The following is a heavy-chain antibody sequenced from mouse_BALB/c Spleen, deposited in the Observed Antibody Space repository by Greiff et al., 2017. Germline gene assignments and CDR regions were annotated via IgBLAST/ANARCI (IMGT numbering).Heavy chain of an antibody. D-gene: IGHD1-1*01. J-gene: IGHJ1*01. V-gene: IGHV1-69*01. CDR2: IDTSDSYT. Sequence: QVQLQQPGAELVMPGASVKMSCKASGYTFTDYWMHWVKQRPGQGLEWIGAIDTSDSYTSYNQKFKGKATLTVDESSSTAYMQLSSLTSEDSAVYYCARSYYYGSNYWYFDVWGAGTTVTVSS. CDR1: GYTFTDYW. CDR3: ARSYYYGSNYWYFDV.